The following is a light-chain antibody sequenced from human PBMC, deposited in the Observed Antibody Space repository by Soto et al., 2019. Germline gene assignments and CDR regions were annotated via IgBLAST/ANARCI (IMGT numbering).Light chain of an antibody. CDR3: PQYYIYPPT. V-gene: IGKV1-8*01. J-gene: IGKJ4*01. Sequence: AIRMTQSPSSFSASTGDRVTITCRASQSIGTYLAWYQQIPGRAPKLLIFAASTLQRGVPSRFSGSGSGTDFTLTISCLQSEDFATYYCPQYYIYPPTFGGGTKLEIK. CDR2: AAS. CDR1: QSIGTY.